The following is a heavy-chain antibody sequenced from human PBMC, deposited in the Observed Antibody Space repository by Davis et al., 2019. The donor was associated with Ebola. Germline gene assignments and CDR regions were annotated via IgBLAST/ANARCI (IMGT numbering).Heavy chain of an antibody. CDR1: GFTFSSYS. D-gene: IGHD2-2*02. Sequence: PGGSLRLSCAASGFTFSSYSMNWVRQAPGKGLEWVSYISSSSSTIYYADSVKGRFTISRDNAKNSLYLQMNSLRDEDTAVYYCARQGIVVVPAAIPEGLYYYYMDVWGKGTTVTVSS. V-gene: IGHV3-48*02. CDR3: ARQGIVVVPAAIPEGLYYYYMDV. CDR2: ISSSSSTI. J-gene: IGHJ6*03.